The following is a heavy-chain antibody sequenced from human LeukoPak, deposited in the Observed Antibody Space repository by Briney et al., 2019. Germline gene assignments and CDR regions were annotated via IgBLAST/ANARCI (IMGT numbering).Heavy chain of an antibody. V-gene: IGHV1-18*01. CDR3: ARVPTVTVTYYMDV. J-gene: IGHJ6*03. Sequence: ASVKVSCKASGYTFTSYGISWVRQAPGQGLGWMGWISAYNGNTNYAQKLQGRVTMTTDTSTSTAYMELRSLRSDDTAVYYCARVPTVTVTYYMDVWGKGTTVTVSS. CDR1: GYTFTSYG. CDR2: ISAYNGNT. D-gene: IGHD4-11*01.